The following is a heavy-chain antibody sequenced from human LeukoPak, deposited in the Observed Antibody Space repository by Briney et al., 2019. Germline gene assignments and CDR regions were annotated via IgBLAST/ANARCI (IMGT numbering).Heavy chain of an antibody. CDR2: IYYSGST. J-gene: IGHJ4*02. D-gene: IGHD3-3*02. CDR3: ARGGIRQTFDN. CDR1: GGSISTYY. V-gene: IGHV4-59*01. Sequence: SETLSLTCTVSGGSISTYYWDWIRQPPGKGLEWIGYIYYSGSTNYNPSLKSRVTISVDTSKNQFSLNLTSVTAADTAVYYCARGGIRQTFDNWGQGTLVTVSS.